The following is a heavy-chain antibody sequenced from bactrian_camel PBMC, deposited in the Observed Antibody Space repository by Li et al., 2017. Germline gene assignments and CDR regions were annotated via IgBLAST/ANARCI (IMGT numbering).Heavy chain of an antibody. CDR2: IDRDGIR. V-gene: IGHV3S53*01. Sequence: QVQLVESGGGSVQAGGSLRLSCEASVAVGSMFYMGWFRQVPGKKREGVAMIDRDGIRNYAAAVKGRFTISKDTAENTLDLQMNSLKPEDTAMYYCATAQGYIDPWFPRANYNYWGQGTQVTVS. D-gene: IGHD5*01. CDR3: ATAQGYIDPWFPRANYNY. CDR1: VAVGSMFY. J-gene: IGHJ4*01.